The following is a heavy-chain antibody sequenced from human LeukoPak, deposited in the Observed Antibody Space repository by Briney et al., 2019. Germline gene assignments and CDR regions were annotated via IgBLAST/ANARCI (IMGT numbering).Heavy chain of an antibody. D-gene: IGHD2-15*01. V-gene: IGHV1-2*02. CDR1: GYTCTGYY. CDR2: INPNSGGT. J-gene: IGHJ1*01. CDR3: VRYCSGGSCLKYFQH. Sequence: ASVKVSCKASGYTCTGYYMHWVRQAPGQGLEWMGWINPNSGGTNYAQKFQGRVTMTRDTSISTAYMELSRLRSDDTAVYYCVRYCSGGSCLKYFQHWGQGTLVTVSS.